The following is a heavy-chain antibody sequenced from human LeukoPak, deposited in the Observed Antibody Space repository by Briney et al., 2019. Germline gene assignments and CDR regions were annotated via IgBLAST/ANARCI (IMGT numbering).Heavy chain of an antibody. J-gene: IGHJ4*02. D-gene: IGHD6-6*01. CDR1: GFTSSSYA. CDR3: AKWKYSNSGIDDY. Sequence: GGSLRLSCAASGFTSSSYAMSWVRQVPGEGLEWVSVISGSGDNTYYADSVKGRFTISRDNSKNMLYLQMNSLRAEDTAVYYCAKWKYSNSGIDDYWGQGTLVTVSS. V-gene: IGHV3-23*01. CDR2: ISGSGDNT.